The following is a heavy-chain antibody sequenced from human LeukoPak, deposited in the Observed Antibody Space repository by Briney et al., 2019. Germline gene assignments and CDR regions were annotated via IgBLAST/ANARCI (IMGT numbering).Heavy chain of an antibody. J-gene: IGHJ4*02. V-gene: IGHV3-48*03. CDR3: ARDGDYSSSGGFGDY. D-gene: IGHD6-13*01. CDR2: ISSSGSTI. CDR1: GFTFSSYE. Sequence: GGSLRLSCAASGFTFSSYEMNWVRQAPGKGLEWVSYISSSGSTIYYADSVKGRFTISRDNAKNSLYLQMHSLRAEDTAVYYCARDGDYSSSGGFGDYWGQGTLVTVSS.